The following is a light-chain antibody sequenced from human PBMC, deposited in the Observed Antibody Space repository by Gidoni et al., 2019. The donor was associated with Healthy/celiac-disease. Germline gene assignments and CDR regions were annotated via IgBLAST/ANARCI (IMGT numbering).Light chain of an antibody. V-gene: IGKV3-15*01. CDR1: QSVSSN. J-gene: IGKJ4*01. Sequence: EIVMTQSAATLSVSPGERAPLSCRASQSVSSNLAWYQQKPGRAPRPLIYGAATRATGIPARFSGSGSGTEFTLTISSLQSEDFAVYYCQQYNNCPALTFXGXTKVEIK. CDR3: QQYNNCPALT. CDR2: GAA.